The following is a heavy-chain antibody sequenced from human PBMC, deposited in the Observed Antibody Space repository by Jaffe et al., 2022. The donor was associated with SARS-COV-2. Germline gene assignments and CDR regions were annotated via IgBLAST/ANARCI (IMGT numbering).Heavy chain of an antibody. V-gene: IGHV3-48*02. J-gene: IGHJ6*02. CDR3: ARSTVTTSDYFGMDV. Sequence: EVQLVESGGGLVQPGGSLRLSCAASGFTFSSYSMNWVRQAPGKGLEWVSYISSSSSTIYYADSVKGRFTISRDNAKNSLYVQMNSLRDEDTAVYYCARSTVTTSDYFGMDVWGQGTTVTVSS. CDR1: GFTFSSYS. D-gene: IGHD4-17*01. CDR2: ISSSSSTI.